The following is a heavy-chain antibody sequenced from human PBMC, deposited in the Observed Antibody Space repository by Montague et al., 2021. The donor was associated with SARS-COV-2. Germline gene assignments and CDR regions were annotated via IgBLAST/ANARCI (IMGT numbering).Heavy chain of an antibody. Sequence: SLRLSCAASGFTFSDYYMNWIRQAPGKGLEWISYISDTGSTIYYADSVKGRFAVSRDNTKNSLYLQMNSLRAEDTAVYYCAKALMTYGGNSPVDQWGQRTLVTVSS. D-gene: IGHD4-23*01. CDR2: ISDTGSTI. CDR3: AKALMTYGGNSPVDQ. V-gene: IGHV3-11*01. J-gene: IGHJ4*02. CDR1: GFTFSDYY.